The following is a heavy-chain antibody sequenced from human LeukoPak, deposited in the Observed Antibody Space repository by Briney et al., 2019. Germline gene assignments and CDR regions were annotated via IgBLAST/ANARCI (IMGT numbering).Heavy chain of an antibody. Sequence: PGGSLRLSCAASGFTFSSYSMNWVRQAPGKGLEWVSSISSSSSYMYYADSVKGRFTISRDNAKNSLYLQMNSLRAEDTAVYYCARDWVQDIVVVVAANDAFDIWGQGTMVTVSS. CDR1: GFTFSSYS. J-gene: IGHJ3*02. CDR2: ISSSSSYM. D-gene: IGHD2-15*01. V-gene: IGHV3-21*01. CDR3: ARDWVQDIVVVVAANDAFDI.